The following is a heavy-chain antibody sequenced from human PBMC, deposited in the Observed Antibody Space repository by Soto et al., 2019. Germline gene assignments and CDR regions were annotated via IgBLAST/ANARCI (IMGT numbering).Heavy chain of an antibody. J-gene: IGHJ6*02. CDR3: ARVRGADYYDSSGYVEGMDV. CDR2: IYSGGST. D-gene: IGHD3-22*01. Sequence: PGGSLRLSCAASGFTVSSNYMSWVRQAPGKGLEWVSVIYSGGSTYYADSVKGRFTISRDNSKNTLYLQMNSLRAEDTAVYYCARVRGADYYDSSGYVEGMDVWGQGTTVTVSS. V-gene: IGHV3-53*01. CDR1: GFTVSSNY.